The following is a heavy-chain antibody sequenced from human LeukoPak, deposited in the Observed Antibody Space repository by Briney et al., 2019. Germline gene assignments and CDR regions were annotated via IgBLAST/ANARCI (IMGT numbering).Heavy chain of an antibody. CDR3: ARGGEGYNDDAFEV. J-gene: IGHJ3*01. CDR2: IYNSATT. Sequence: PSETLSLTCTVSGDSIRSHYCAWIRQPPGKGLEWIGHIYNSATTDYNPSFKSRVTISLDTSKKQFSLKMTSVTALDSAVYCCARGGEGYNDDAFEVWGLGTAVTVSS. CDR1: GDSIRSHY. D-gene: IGHD5-24*01. V-gene: IGHV4-59*11.